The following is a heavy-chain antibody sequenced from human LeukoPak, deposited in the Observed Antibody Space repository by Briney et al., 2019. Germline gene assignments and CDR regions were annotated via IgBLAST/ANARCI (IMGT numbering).Heavy chain of an antibody. J-gene: IGHJ4*02. CDR3: ARPGIAVAGGFDY. V-gene: IGHV4-38-2*01. CDR1: GYSISSGYY. Sequence: SETLSLTCAVSGYSISSGYYWGWIRQPPGKGLEGIGSIYHSGSTYYNPSLKSRVTISVDTSKNQFSLKLSSVTAADTAVYYCARPGIAVAGGFDYWGQGTLVTVSS. D-gene: IGHD6-19*01. CDR2: IYHSGST.